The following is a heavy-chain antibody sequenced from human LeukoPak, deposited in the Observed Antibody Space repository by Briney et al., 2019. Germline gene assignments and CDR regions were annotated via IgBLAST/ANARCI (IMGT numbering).Heavy chain of an antibody. V-gene: IGHV3-7*03. J-gene: IGHJ4*02. CDR3: ANEGSYGDFDY. CDR1: GFTFSSYW. D-gene: IGHD5-18*01. Sequence: GGSLRLSCAASGFTFSSYWMSWVRQAPGKGLEWVANIKQDGSEKYYVDSVKGRFTISRDNAKNTLYLQMNSLRAEDTAVYYCANEGSYGDFDYWGQGTLVTVSS. CDR2: IKQDGSEK.